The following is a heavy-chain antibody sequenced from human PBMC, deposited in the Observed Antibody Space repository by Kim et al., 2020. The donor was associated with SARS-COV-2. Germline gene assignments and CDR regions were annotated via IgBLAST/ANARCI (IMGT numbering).Heavy chain of an antibody. CDR3: ARDYRLVYYYYGMDV. D-gene: IGHD1-26*01. CDR2: INPSGGST. Sequence: ASVKVSCKASGYTFTSYYMHWVRQAPGQGLEWMGIINPSGGSTSYAQKFQGRVTMTRDTSTSTVYMELSSLRSEDTAVYYCARDYRLVYYYYGMDVWGQGTTVTVSS. J-gene: IGHJ6*02. V-gene: IGHV1-46*01. CDR1: GYTFTSYY.